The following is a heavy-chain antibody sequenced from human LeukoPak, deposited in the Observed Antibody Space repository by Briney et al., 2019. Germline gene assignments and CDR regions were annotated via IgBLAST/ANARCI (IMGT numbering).Heavy chain of an antibody. CDR2: INHSGST. CDR1: GGSSSGYY. J-gene: IGHJ4*02. Sequence: PSETLSLTCAVYGGSSSGYYWSWIRQPPGKGLEWIGEINHSGSTNYNPSLKSRVTISVDTSKNQFSLKLSSVTAADTAVYYCARGDSFYDSSGLGYWGQGTLVTVSS. CDR3: ARGDSFYDSSGLGY. D-gene: IGHD3-22*01. V-gene: IGHV4-34*01.